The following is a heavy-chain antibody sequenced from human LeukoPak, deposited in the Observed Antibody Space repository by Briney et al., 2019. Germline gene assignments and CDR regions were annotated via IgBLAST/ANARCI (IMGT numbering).Heavy chain of an antibody. V-gene: IGHV3-21*01. CDR3: ARDTYESSGSLDY. CDR1: GFIFSSYG. CDR2: ITSSSTYI. Sequence: GGSLKLSCAASGFIFSSYGMNWVRQAPGKGLEWVSSITSSSTYIYYVDSVKGRFTISRDNAKNSLYLQMNSLGAEDTALYYCARDTYESSGSLDYWGQGTPVTVSS. J-gene: IGHJ4*02. D-gene: IGHD3-22*01.